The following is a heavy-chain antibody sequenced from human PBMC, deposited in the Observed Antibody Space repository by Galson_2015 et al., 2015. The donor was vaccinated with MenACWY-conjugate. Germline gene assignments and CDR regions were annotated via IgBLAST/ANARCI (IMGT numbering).Heavy chain of an antibody. J-gene: IGHJ6*02. CDR2: IYPGDSDT. V-gene: IGHV5-51*03. Sequence: QSGAEVTKPGESLKISCKGSGYSFTNYWIGWVRQMPGKGLEWMGIIYPGDSDTRYSPSFQGQVTISADKSITTAYLEWSSLKASDTAMYFCLRPGYNYHDMVVWGQGTTVTVSS. CDR3: LRPGYNYHDMVV. CDR1: GYSFTNYW.